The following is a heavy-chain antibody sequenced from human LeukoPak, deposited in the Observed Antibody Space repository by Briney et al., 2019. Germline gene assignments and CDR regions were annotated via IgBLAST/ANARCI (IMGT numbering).Heavy chain of an antibody. CDR3: ARGGGTYYQLLGENWFDP. CDR2: IYSGGST. Sequence: GGSLRHSCAASGFTVSSNYKSWVRQAPGKGLEWVSVIYSGGSTYYADSVQGRFTISRDNSKNTLYHQMNSLRAEDTAVYYCARGGGTYYQLLGENWFDPWGQGTLVSVSS. D-gene: IGHD2-2*01. J-gene: IGHJ5*02. CDR1: GFTVSSNY. V-gene: IGHV3-66*02.